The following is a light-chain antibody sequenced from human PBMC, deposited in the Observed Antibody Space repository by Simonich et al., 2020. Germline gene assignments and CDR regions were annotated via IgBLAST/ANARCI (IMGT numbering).Light chain of an antibody. CDR2: ASS. J-gene: IGKJ1*01. CDR3: QLSYSTPWT. Sequence: DLQMTQSPSSLSASVGDRVTITCRASQSIRSYLNWYQQKPVKAPKPLIYASSSLQSGVPSRCSGSGSWTDFTLTIRRLQPEDFATYDCQLSYSTPWTFGQGTKVEIK. V-gene: IGKV1-39*01. CDR1: QSIRSY.